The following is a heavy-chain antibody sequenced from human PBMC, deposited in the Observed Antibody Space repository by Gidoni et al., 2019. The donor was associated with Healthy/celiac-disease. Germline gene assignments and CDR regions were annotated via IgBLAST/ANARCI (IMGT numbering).Heavy chain of an antibody. D-gene: IGHD3-22*01. J-gene: IGHJ4*02. CDR3: ARERERESWDYYDSSGYGY. V-gene: IGHV3-11*01. CDR1: GFTFSDYY. Sequence: QVQLVESGGGLVKPGGSLRLSCAASGFTFSDYYMSWIRQAPGKGLEWVSYMSSSGSTIYYADSVKGRFTISRDNAKNSLYLQMNSLRAEDTAVYYCARERERESWDYYDSSGYGYWGQGTLVTVSS. CDR2: MSSSGSTI.